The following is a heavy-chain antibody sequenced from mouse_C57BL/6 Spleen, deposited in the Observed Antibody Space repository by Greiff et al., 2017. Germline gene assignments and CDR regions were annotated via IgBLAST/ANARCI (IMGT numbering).Heavy chain of an antibody. D-gene: IGHD1-1*01. Sequence: QVQLKQPGAELVMPGASVKLSCKASGYTFTSYWMHWVKQRPGQGLEWIGEIDPSDSYTNYNQKFKGKSTLTVDKSSTTAYMQLSSQTSADSAVYYCARQNYGSSPYYFDYWGQGTTLTVSS. CDR3: ARQNYGSSPYYFDY. CDR1: GYTFTSYW. V-gene: IGHV1-69*01. CDR2: IDPSDSYT. J-gene: IGHJ2*01.